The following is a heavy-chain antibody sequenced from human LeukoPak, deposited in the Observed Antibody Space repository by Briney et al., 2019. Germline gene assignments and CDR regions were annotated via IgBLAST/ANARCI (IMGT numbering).Heavy chain of an antibody. CDR2: INSDGSSR. Sequence: GGSMRLSCAASGFTFSIYWMHWVRHAPGKGLVWVSRINSDGSSRNYADSVKGRFTISRDNAKNSLYLQMNSLRDGDMAVYYCARDSIVRGNIGNDMDVWGKGTTVTVSS. D-gene: IGHD2-8*01. CDR3: ARDSIVRGNIGNDMDV. CDR1: GFTFSIYW. J-gene: IGHJ6*03. V-gene: IGHV3-74*01.